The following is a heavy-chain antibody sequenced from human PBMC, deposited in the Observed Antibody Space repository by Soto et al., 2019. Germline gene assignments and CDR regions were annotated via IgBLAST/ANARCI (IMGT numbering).Heavy chain of an antibody. CDR1: GGSISSGGYY. CDR3: ARDPWGHYYYYGMDV. CDR2: IYYSGST. V-gene: IGHV4-31*03. J-gene: IGHJ6*02. Sequence: SETLSLTCTVSGGSISSGGYYWSWIRQHPGKGLEWIGYIYYSGSTYYNPSLKSRVTISVDTSKNQFSLKLSSVTAADTAVYYCARDPWGHYYYYGMDVWGQGTTVTVSS. D-gene: IGHD1-26*01.